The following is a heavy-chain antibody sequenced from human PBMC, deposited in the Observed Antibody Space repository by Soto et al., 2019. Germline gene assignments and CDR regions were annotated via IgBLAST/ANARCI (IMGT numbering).Heavy chain of an antibody. CDR1: GGSTSSGGYS. D-gene: IGHD2-21*02. J-gene: IGHJ6*02. CDR3: ASGEGPLAYCGGDCSYGMDV. V-gene: IGHV4-30-2*01. Sequence: SETLSLTCAVSGGSTSSGGYSWSWIRQPPGKGLEWIGYIYHSGSTYYNPSLKSRVTISVDRSKNQFSLKLSSVTAADTAVYYCASGEGPLAYCGGDCSYGMDVWGQGTTVTVSS. CDR2: IYHSGST.